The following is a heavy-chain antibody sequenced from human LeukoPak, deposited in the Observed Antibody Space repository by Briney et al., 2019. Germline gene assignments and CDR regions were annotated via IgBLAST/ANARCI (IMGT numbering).Heavy chain of an antibody. Sequence: GGSLRLSCAASGFTFSTYAMSWVRQAPGKGLEWVSAISTTGVGKYYADSVKGRFTLSRGNSKNTLYLQTNTLRDEDTAVYYCAKASSNYFYYFEYWGQGTLVTVSS. J-gene: IGHJ4*02. CDR1: GFTFSTYA. CDR3: AKASSNYFYYFEY. CDR2: ISTTGVGK. V-gene: IGHV3-23*01. D-gene: IGHD2/OR15-2a*01.